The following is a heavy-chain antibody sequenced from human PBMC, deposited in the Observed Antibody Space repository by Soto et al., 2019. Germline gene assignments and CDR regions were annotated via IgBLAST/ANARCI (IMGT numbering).Heavy chain of an antibody. CDR2: ISYDGSNK. CDR1: GFTFSSYA. V-gene: IGHV3-30-3*01. Sequence: PGGSLRLSCAASGFTFSSYAMHWVRQAPGKGLEWVAVISYDGSNKYYADSVKGRFTISRDNSKNTLYLQMNSLRAEDTAVYYCARDREYYDILTGSGYYYYGMDVWGQGTTVTVSS. J-gene: IGHJ6*02. D-gene: IGHD3-9*01. CDR3: ARDREYYDILTGSGYYYYGMDV.